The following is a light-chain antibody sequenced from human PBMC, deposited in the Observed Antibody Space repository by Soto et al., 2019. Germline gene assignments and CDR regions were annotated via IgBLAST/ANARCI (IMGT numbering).Light chain of an antibody. CDR3: QKYDSSQFT. Sequence: DIQMTQSPSSLSASVGDRVTITCRASQGISNYLAWYQQKPGRVPKLLIYDASTLPSGVPSRFSGRGSGTDFTLTISRLQPEDVATYYCQKYDSSQFTFGPGTKVDI. J-gene: IGKJ3*01. V-gene: IGKV1-27*01. CDR2: DAS. CDR1: QGISNY.